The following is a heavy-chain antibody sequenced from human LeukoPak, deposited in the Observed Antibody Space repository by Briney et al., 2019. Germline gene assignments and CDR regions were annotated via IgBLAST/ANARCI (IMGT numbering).Heavy chain of an antibody. D-gene: IGHD4-17*01. Sequence: AGGSLRLSCAASGFTFSNFGMHWVRQAPGKGLGWVSVISYDGSNIYYADSVKGRFTISRDNSKKTLYLQMNSLRAEDTAVYYCAKVGDDYGDYGDFDYWGQGTLVTVSS. J-gene: IGHJ4*02. CDR3: AKVGDDYGDYGDFDY. CDR1: GFTFSNFG. CDR2: ISYDGSNI. V-gene: IGHV3-30*18.